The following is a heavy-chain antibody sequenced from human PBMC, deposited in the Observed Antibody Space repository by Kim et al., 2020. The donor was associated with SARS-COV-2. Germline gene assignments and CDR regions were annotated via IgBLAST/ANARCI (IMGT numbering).Heavy chain of an antibody. Sequence: LKSRVTISVDTSKNQFSLKLSSVTAADTAVYYCARERIFGVVTRHDAFDIWGQGTMVTVSS. D-gene: IGHD3-3*01. CDR3: ARERIFGVVTRHDAFDI. J-gene: IGHJ3*02. V-gene: IGHV4-31*02.